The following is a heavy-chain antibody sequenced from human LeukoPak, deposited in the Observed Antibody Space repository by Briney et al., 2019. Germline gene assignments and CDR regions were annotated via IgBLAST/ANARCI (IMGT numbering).Heavy chain of an antibody. CDR1: GGSFSGYY. CDR3: ARGRYSSSSPFFDY. D-gene: IGHD6-6*01. J-gene: IGHJ4*02. CDR2: INHSGST. Sequence: SETLSLTCAVYGGSFSGYYWSWIRQPPGNGLEWIGEINHSGSTNYNPSLKSRVTISVDTSKNQFSLKLSSVTAADTAVYYCARGRYSSSSPFFDYWGQGTLVTVSS. V-gene: IGHV4-34*01.